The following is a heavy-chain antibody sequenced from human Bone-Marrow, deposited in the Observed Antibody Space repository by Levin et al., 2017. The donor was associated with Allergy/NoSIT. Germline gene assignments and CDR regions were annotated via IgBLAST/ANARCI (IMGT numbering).Heavy chain of an antibody. CDR3: ARDLNDLAVFDM. V-gene: IGHV3-21*01. Sequence: LSLPCAASDFDLRISTMHWVRQAPGKGLEWVSLMSYNGIYTHYGDSVKGRFTFSRDNAKNSVFLQMNSLRAEDTAVYYCARDLNDLAVFDMWGQGTMVIVSS. CDR2: MSYNGIYT. CDR1: DFDLRIST. D-gene: IGHD1-1*01. J-gene: IGHJ3*02.